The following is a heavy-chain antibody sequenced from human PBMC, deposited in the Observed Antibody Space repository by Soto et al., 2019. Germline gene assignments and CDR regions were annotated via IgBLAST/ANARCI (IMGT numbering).Heavy chain of an antibody. J-gene: IGHJ1*01. V-gene: IGHV4-30-4*01. CDR3: ARVGVIMLGNRYQP. CDR2: IHHNGSP. Sequence: SETLSLTCTVSGGSISSGDYYWTWIRQPPGKGLEWIGYIHHNGSPYYNPSLESRVTISVDTSKNQFSLKVTSVTAADTAVYYCARVGVIMLGNRYQPWGQGTLVT. CDR1: GGSISSGDYY. D-gene: IGHD3-3*01.